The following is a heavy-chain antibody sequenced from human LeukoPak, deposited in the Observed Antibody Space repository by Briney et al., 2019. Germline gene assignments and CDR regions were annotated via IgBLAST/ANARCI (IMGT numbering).Heavy chain of an antibody. CDR2: IRYDGGNK. D-gene: IGHD3-9*01. J-gene: IGHJ4*02. CDR3: AKCMDILTGYLWSLDY. CDR1: GFTFSSYG. V-gene: IGHV3-30*02. Sequence: PGGSLRLSCAASGFTFSSYGMHWVRQAPGKGLEWVAFIRYDGGNKYYADSVKGRFTVSRDNSKNTLSLQMNSLRAEDTAVYYCAKCMDILTGYLWSLDYWGQGTLVTVSS.